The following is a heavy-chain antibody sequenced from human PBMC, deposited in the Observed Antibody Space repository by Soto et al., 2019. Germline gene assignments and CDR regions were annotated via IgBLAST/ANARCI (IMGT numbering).Heavy chain of an antibody. J-gene: IGHJ4*02. CDR1: GYTFATHW. Sequence: GESLKISCKGSGYTFATHWIAWVRQMPGKGLEWMGIIYPGDSDTRYSPSFQGQVTISADKSFSTAYLQWSSLRPEDTGFYYCTRTPDYWGPGTLVTVSS. CDR3: TRTPDY. V-gene: IGHV5-51*01. CDR2: IYPGDSDT.